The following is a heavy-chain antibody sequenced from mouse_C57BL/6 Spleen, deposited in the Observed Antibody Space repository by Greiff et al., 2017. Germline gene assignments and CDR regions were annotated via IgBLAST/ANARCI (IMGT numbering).Heavy chain of an antibody. CDR2: FYPGSGSI. CDR1: GYTFTEYT. Sequence: QVQLKESGAELVKPGASVKLSCKASGYTFTEYTIHWVKQRSGQGLEWIGWFYPGSGSIKYNEKFKGKATLTAAKSSSTAYMELSRLTSEDTSVYFCANHEDRNYGPWCAYWGQGTLVTVSA. D-gene: IGHD1-1*01. CDR3: ANHEDRNYGPWCAY. V-gene: IGHV1-62-2*01. J-gene: IGHJ3*01.